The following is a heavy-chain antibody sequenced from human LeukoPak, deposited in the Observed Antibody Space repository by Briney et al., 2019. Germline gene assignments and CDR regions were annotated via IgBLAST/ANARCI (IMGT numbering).Heavy chain of an antibody. D-gene: IGHD5-12*01. CDR3: ARDLGRTRVYGGYNLFDY. CDR1: GYTFTSYG. CDR2: ISAYNGNT. V-gene: IGHV1-18*01. Sequence: ASVKVSCKASGYTFTSYGISWVRQAPGQGLEWMGWISAYNGNTNYAQKLQGRVTTTTDTSTSTAYMELRSLRSDDTAVYYCARDLGRTRVYGGYNLFDYWGQGTLVTVSS. J-gene: IGHJ4*02.